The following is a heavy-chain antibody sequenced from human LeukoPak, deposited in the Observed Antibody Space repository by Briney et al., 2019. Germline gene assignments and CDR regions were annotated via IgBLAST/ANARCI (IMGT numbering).Heavy chain of an antibody. D-gene: IGHD3-10*01. J-gene: IGHJ4*02. Sequence: ASVKVPCKASGYTFTNYDINWVRQTTGQGLEWMGWMNPNSANTGYAQNFQGRVTITMNTSISTAYMDLSSLRSEDTAVYYCARGKRYDSGSYYTDYWGQGTLVTVSS. CDR3: ARGKRYDSGSYYTDY. CDR2: MNPNSANT. V-gene: IGHV1-8*03. CDR1: GYTFTNYD.